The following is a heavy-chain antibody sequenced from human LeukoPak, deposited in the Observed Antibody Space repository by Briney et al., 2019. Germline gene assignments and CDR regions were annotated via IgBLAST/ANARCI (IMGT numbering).Heavy chain of an antibody. CDR1: GWSFSNWG. V-gene: IGHV3-23*01. D-gene: IGHD2-2*01. CDR3: AKVRRDVVVVPAASFDY. Sequence: GGALRLSGAASGWSFSNWGMSRVCRGACKGLEWFSAISGSGGSTYYADSVKGRFTISRDNSKNTLYLQMNSLRAEDTAVYYCAKVRRDVVVVPAASFDYWGQGTLVTVSS. CDR2: ISGSGGST. J-gene: IGHJ4*02.